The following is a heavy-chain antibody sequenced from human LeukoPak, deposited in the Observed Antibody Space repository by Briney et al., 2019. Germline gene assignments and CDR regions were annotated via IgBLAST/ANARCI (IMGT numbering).Heavy chain of an antibody. CDR3: AEDCSGGSCYYYYGMDV. V-gene: IGHV1-69*04. CDR1: GGTFTSYA. CDR2: IIPILGIA. Sequence: GASVKVSCKASGGTFTSYAISWVRQAPGQGLEWMGRIIPILGIANYAQKFQGRVTITADKSTSTAYMELSSLRSEDTAVYYCAEDCSGGSCYYYYGMDVWGQGTTVTVSS. J-gene: IGHJ6*02. D-gene: IGHD2-15*01.